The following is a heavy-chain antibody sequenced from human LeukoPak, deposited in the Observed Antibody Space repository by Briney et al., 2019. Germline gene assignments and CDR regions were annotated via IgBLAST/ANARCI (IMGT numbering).Heavy chain of an antibody. CDR1: GGSFSGYY. V-gene: IGHV4-39*01. D-gene: IGHD3-3*01. CDR3: ARLANWTDFWSGYDLNWFDP. CDR2: IYYSGST. J-gene: IGHJ5*02. Sequence: SETLSLTCAVYGGSFSGYYWGWIRQPPGKGLEWIGSIYYSGSTYYNPSLKSRVTISVDTSKNQFSLKLSSVTAADTAVYYCARLANWTDFWSGYDLNWFDPWGQGTLVTVSS.